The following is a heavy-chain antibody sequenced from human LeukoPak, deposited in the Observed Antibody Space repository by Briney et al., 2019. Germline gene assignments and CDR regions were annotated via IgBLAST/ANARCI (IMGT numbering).Heavy chain of an antibody. CDR1: GFTFTSFS. CDR3: ARLRRNGDSGGFYYYYDY. Sequence: PGGSLRLSYAASGFTFTSFSFNWVRQAPGKGLEWVSSINTVATYIYYADSVRGRFTISRDNAKNSVYLQMDSLRAEDTGVYYCARLRRNGDSGGFYYYYDYWGQGTLVTVSS. J-gene: IGHJ4*02. CDR2: INTVATYI. D-gene: IGHD3-22*01. V-gene: IGHV3-21*01.